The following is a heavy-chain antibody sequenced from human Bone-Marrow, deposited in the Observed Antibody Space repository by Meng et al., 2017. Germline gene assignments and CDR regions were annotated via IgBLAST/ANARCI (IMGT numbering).Heavy chain of an antibody. CDR2: IDPNNDHT. V-gene: IGHV1-2*06. CDR1: GYTFAAYW. J-gene: IGHJ4*02. CDR3: ARDEDISAAGKLFGDY. Sequence: QVVWVKARPEVKKAWASVKLSCKPSGYTFAAYWIHWLRQAPGQGLEWMGRIDPNNDHTQYAQNFQGRVTMTSDTSISTVYMELNGLRSDDTAVYYCARDEDISAAGKLFGDYWGQGTLVTVSS. D-gene: IGHD6-13*01.